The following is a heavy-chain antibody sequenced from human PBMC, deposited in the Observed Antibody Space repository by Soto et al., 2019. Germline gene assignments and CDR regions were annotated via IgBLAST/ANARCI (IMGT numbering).Heavy chain of an antibody. CDR3: ARVRAGDSYGLYYFDY. CDR1: GCTFSSYA. CDR2: IIPIFGTA. Sequence: SVKVSCKASGCTFSSYAISCVRQAPGQVLEWMGGIIPIFGTANYAQKFQGRVTITADESTSTAYMELSSLRSEDTAVYYCARVRAGDSYGLYYFDYWGQGTLVTVSS. J-gene: IGHJ4*02. V-gene: IGHV1-69*13. D-gene: IGHD5-18*01.